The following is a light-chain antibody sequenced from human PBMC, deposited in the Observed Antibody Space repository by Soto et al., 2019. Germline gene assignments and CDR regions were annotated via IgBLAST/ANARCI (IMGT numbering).Light chain of an antibody. CDR3: QQYGTSPEWT. Sequence: EIVLTQSPGTLSLSPGERATLSCRASQSIRSNYLGWYQQKPGQAPRLLIYGGSNRATGIPDRFSGSGYGTDFTLTISRLEPEDFAVYYCQQYGTSPEWTFGQGTKVEIE. J-gene: IGKJ1*01. V-gene: IGKV3-20*01. CDR1: QSIRSNY. CDR2: GGS.